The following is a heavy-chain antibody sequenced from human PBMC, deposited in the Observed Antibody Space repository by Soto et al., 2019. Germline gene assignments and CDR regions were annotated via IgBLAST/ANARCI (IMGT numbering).Heavy chain of an antibody. CDR3: SKWDGYGDQ. V-gene: IGHV3-23*01. J-gene: IGHJ5*02. CDR1: GFTFSTNS. Sequence: EVQLLESGGGLVQPGGSLRLSCAASGFTFSTNSMTWVRQAPGKGLEWVCGISGGGDSTHYADSVKGRFTISRDNSKIMVYLQMNSLTADDTAVYFCSKWDGYGDQWGQGTLVTVSS. D-gene: IGHD5-12*01. CDR2: ISGGGDST.